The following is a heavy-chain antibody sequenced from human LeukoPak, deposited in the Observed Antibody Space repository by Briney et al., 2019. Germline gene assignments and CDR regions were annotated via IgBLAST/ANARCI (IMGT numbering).Heavy chain of an antibody. V-gene: IGHV1-69*04. CDR1: GGTFSSYA. D-gene: IGHD3-22*01. CDR3: ARGSSYYYDMAWFDP. Sequence: ASVKVSCKASGGTFSSYAISWVRQAPGQGLEWMGRIIPIFGIANYAQKFQGRVTITADKSTSTAYMELSSLRSEDTAVYYCARGSSYYYDMAWFDPWGQGTLVTVSS. J-gene: IGHJ5*02. CDR2: IIPIFGIA.